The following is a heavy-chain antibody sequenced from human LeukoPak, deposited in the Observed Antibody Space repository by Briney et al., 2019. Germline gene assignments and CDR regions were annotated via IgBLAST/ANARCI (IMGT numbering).Heavy chain of an antibody. CDR3: ARTPRRDGYKKRDAFDI. CDR1: GGTFSSYA. Sequence: ASVKVSCKASGGTFSSYAISWVRQAPGQGLEWVGRIIPIFGTANYAQKFQGRVTITTDESTSTAYMELSSLRSEDTAVYYSARTPRRDGYKKRDAFDIWGQGTMVTVSS. D-gene: IGHD5-24*01. J-gene: IGHJ3*02. CDR2: IIPIFGTA. V-gene: IGHV1-69*05.